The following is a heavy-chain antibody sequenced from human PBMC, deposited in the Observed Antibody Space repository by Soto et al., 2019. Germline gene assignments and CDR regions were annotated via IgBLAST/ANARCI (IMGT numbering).Heavy chain of an antibody. J-gene: IGHJ5*02. V-gene: IGHV4-4*07. CDR3: ARGQRFSDWFDP. Sequence: SETLSLTCIVSGGTISGYYWTWIRQPAGKGLEWIGRIYSSGNTKYNPSLQSRVTMSLDTSNNQFSLRLTSVTAADTAVYYCARGQRFSDWFDPWGQGTLVTVSS. D-gene: IGHD3-3*01. CDR2: IYSSGNT. CDR1: GGTISGYY.